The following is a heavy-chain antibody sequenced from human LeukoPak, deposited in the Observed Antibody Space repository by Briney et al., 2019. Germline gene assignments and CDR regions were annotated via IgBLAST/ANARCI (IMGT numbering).Heavy chain of an antibody. J-gene: IGHJ6*02. CDR3: ARNVPHYGDYSAANYYYYGMDV. V-gene: IGHV3-21*01. D-gene: IGHD4-17*01. CDR2: ISSSSSFR. CDR1: GFLFSSYE. Sequence: PGGSLRLSCAASGFLFSSYEMNWVRQAPGKGLEWVSSISSSSSFRYYADSVRGRFTISRDNAKNSVYLQMNSLRAEDTAVYYCARNVPHYGDYSAANYYYYGMDVWGQGTTVTVSS.